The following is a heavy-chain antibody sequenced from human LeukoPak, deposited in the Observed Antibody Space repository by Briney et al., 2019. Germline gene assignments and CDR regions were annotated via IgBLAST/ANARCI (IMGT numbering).Heavy chain of an antibody. J-gene: IGHJ4*02. Sequence: ASETLSLTCTVSGASISSSNYYWGWVRQSPGKGLEWIGNIYSSGNTYYNASLKSRVTMYIDTSKNQFSLKLSSVTAADTAMYYCAKSNGYGLIDYWGQGTLVTVSS. V-gene: IGHV4-39*01. D-gene: IGHD5-12*01. CDR3: AKSNGYGLIDY. CDR1: GASISSSNYY. CDR2: IYSSGNT.